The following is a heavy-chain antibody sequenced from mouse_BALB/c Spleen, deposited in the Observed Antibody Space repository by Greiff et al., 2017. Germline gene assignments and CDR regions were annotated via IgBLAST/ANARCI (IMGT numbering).Heavy chain of an antibody. J-gene: IGHJ3*01. CDR2: INPSSGYT. V-gene: IGHV1-4*01. CDR1: GYTFTSYT. CDR3: ATYGNYVWFAY. D-gene: IGHD2-1*01. Sequence: QVQLQQSGAELARPGASVKMSCKASGYTFTSYTMHWVKQRPGQGLEWIGYINPSSGYTNYNQKFKDKATLTADKSSSTAYMQLSSLTSEDSAVYDCATYGNYVWFAYWGQGTLVTVSA.